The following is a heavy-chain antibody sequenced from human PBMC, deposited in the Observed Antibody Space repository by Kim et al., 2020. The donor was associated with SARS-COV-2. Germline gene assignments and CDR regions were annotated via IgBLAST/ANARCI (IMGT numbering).Heavy chain of an antibody. CDR3: TRERGDQKRGHAFDI. D-gene: IGHD5-12*01. J-gene: IGHJ3*02. Sequence: ADSVMGRFTISRDNAKNILIMQMNCLRAEYTAVYYCTRERGDQKRGHAFDIWGQGTMVTVSS. V-gene: IGHV3-74*01.